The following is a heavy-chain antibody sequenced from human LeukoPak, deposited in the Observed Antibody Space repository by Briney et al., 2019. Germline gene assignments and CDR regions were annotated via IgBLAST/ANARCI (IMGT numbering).Heavy chain of an antibody. CDR3: ARGRSVYGSGSYSDY. Sequence: GGSLRLSCAASGFTFKRYAMHWVRQAPGKGLEWVTIMSYDGNFTYYTDSVKGRFTISRDNSNDTLYLQMNSLRADDTAIYYCARGRSVYGSGSYSDYWGQGTLVTVSS. V-gene: IGHV3-30*04. CDR2: MSYDGNFT. CDR1: GFTFKRYA. D-gene: IGHD3-10*01. J-gene: IGHJ4*02.